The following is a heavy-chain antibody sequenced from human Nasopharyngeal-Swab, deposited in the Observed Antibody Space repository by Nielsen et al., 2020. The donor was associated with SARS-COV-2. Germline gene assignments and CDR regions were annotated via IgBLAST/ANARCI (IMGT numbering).Heavy chain of an antibody. CDR3: ARVSPPLLTGPYYYYGMDV. D-gene: IGHD3-9*01. Sequence: GGSLRLSCAASGFTFSSYSMNWVRQAPGKGLEWVSSISSSSSYIYYADSVKGRLTISRDNAKNSLYLQMNSLRAEDTAVYYCARVSPPLLTGPYYYYGMDVWGQGTTVTVSS. V-gene: IGHV3-21*01. J-gene: IGHJ6*02. CDR1: GFTFSSYS. CDR2: ISSSSSYI.